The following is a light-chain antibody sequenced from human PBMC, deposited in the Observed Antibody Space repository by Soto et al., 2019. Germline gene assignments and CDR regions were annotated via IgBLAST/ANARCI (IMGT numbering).Light chain of an antibody. J-gene: IGKJ5*01. CDR3: QQYNNWPPIT. V-gene: IGKV3-15*01. CDR1: QSVSSK. Sequence: IVLTQSPGTLSLSPWERATLNCRASQSVSSKLAWYQQKPGQAPRLLIYGASTRATGIPARFSGSGSGTEFTLTISSLQSEDFAVYYCQQYNNWPPITFGQGTRLEIK. CDR2: GAS.